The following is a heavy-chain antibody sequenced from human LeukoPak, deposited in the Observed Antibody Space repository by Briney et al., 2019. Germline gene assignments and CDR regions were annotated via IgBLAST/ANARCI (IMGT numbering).Heavy chain of an antibody. CDR3: ARVRRSSLYYFDY. J-gene: IGHJ4*02. CDR1: GYTFTGYY. Sequence: ASVKVSCKASGYTFTGYYMRWVRQAPGQGLEWMGRINPNSGGTNYAQKFQGRVTMTRDTSISTAYMELSRLRSDDTAVYYCARVRRSSLYYFDYWGQGTLVTVSS. CDR2: INPNSGGT. V-gene: IGHV1-2*06.